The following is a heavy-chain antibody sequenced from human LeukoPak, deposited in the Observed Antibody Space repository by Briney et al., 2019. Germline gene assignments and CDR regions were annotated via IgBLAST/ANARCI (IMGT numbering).Heavy chain of an antibody. V-gene: IGHV1-2*02. CDR3: ARSITMVRGVIGIGY. D-gene: IGHD3-10*01. CDR2: INPNSGGT. CDR1: GYTFTGYY. Sequence: GASVKVSCKASGYTFTGYYMHWVRQAPGQGLEWMGWINPNSGGTNYAQKFQGRVTMTRDTSISTAYMELSRLRSDDTAMYYCARSITMVRGVIGIGYWGQGTLVTVSS. J-gene: IGHJ4*02.